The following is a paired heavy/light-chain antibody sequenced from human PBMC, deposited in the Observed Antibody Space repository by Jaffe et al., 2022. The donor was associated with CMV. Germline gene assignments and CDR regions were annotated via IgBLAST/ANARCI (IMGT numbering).Light chain of an antibody. CDR1: QSVTSNF. CDR3: QQYGNSPWA. J-gene: IGKJ1*01. V-gene: IGKV3-20*01. Sequence: EIVLTQSPGTLSLSPGEKATLSCRASQSVTSNFLAWYQQKPGQAPRLLVYGASSRASGVPDRFSGSGSGTDFILTISRLEPEDFAMYYCQQYGNSPWAFGQGTKVEVK. CDR2: GAS.
Heavy chain of an antibody. CDR1: ATSMSSSY. Sequence: QVLLQESGPGLVKPSETLSLTCSVSATSMSSSYWSWIRQPPGKGLEWIGYIYSTGSTKYHPSLKSRVTISLDTFKNHFSLNLSSVTAADTAVYYCARLFHCGADCPSGGIDYWGQGALVTVSS. CDR3: ARLFHCGADCPSGGIDY. J-gene: IGHJ4*02. D-gene: IGHD2-21*02. V-gene: IGHV4-59*08. CDR2: IYSTGST.